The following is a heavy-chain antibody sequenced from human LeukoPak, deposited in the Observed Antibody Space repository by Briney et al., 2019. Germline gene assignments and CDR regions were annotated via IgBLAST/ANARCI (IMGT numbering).Heavy chain of an antibody. CDR3: AKSGYHRYDY. CDR1: GFTFSSSA. CDR2: ISGSGSGSSS. J-gene: IGHJ4*02. Sequence: GGSLRLSCAASGFTFSSSAMSWVRQAPGKGLEWVSTISGSGSGSSSDYSDTVKVRFTISSDNSKNTLYLQMKRLRDEDQAEYYGAKSGYHRYDYWGQGTLVTVSS. V-gene: IGHV3-23*01. D-gene: IGHD5-12*01.